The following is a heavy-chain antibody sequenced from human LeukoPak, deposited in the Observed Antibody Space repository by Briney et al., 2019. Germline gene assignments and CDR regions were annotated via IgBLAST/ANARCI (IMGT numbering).Heavy chain of an antibody. CDR1: GGSFSGYY. V-gene: IGHV4-34*01. Sequence: SETLSLTCAVYGGSFSGYYWSWIRQPPGKGLEWIGETNHSGSTNYNPSLKSRVTISVDTSKNQFSLKLSSVTAADTAVYYCARARGRFFDYWGQGTLVTVSS. CDR3: ARARGRFFDY. J-gene: IGHJ4*02. CDR2: TNHSGST.